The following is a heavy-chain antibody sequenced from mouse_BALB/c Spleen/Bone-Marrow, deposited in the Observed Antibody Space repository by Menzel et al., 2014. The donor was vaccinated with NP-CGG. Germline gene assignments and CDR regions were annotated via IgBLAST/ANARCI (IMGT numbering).Heavy chain of an antibody. D-gene: IGHD1-2*01. J-gene: IGHJ4*01. Sequence: QVQLKESGPELVKPGASVKISCKASGSTFNDYYINWVKQKPGQGLEWIGWIYPGSGTTKYNENFKGKATLTVDTSSSTAYIQLSSLTSEDTAVYFCARDYGYVDAMNYWGQGTSVTVSS. CDR1: GSTFNDYY. CDR2: IYPGSGTT. CDR3: ARDYGYVDAMNY. V-gene: IGHV1-84*02.